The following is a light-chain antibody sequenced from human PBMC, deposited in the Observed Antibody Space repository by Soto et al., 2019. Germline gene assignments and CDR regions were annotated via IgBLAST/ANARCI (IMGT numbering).Light chain of an antibody. J-gene: IGLJ3*02. CDR1: SSDVGGYNY. CDR3: SSYTSSSTSV. V-gene: IGLV2-14*01. Sequence: QSALTQPASVSGSPGQSITISCTGTSSDVGGYNYVSWYQQHPGKAPKLMIYDVSNRPSGVSNRFSGSKSGNTASLPISGLQAEDGADYYCSSYTSSSTSVFGGGPKLTVL. CDR2: DVS.